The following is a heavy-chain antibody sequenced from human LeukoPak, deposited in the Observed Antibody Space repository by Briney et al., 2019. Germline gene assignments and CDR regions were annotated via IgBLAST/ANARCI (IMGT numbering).Heavy chain of an antibody. CDR2: ISSSGSTT. CDR3: AKVSVMKTGPYYYYYGMDV. CDR1: GFTFTPYE. V-gene: IGHV3-48*03. Sequence: GGSLRLSCTASGFTFTPYEMNWVRQAPGKGLEWVSYISSSGSTTYYADSVKGRFTISRDNAKNSLYLQMTSLRAEDTAVYYCAKVSVMKTGPYYYYYGMDVWGQGTTVTVSS. D-gene: IGHD1-14*01. J-gene: IGHJ6*02.